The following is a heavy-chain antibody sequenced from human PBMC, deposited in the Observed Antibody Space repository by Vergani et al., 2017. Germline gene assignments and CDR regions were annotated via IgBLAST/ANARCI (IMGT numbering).Heavy chain of an antibody. Sequence: QLQLQESGPGLVKPSATLSLTCSVSGASIRSSNYYWGWIRQPPGKGLEWIASIYYSGSTYYNPSLKRRVTISVDTSKNQFSLKLSSVTAADTAVYVCARHSTVEWLVKLGWIDPWGQGILVTVSS. D-gene: IGHD6-19*01. CDR2: IYYSGST. CDR1: GASIRSSNYY. J-gene: IGHJ5*02. CDR3: ARHSTVEWLVKLGWIDP. V-gene: IGHV4-39*01.